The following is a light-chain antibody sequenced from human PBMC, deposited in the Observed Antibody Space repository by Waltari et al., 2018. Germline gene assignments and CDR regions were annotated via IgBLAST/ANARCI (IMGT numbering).Light chain of an antibody. CDR3: QQYGVSPGT. CDR2: GAS. V-gene: IGKV3-20*01. CDR1: QSVSSSY. Sequence: EIVLTQSPGTLSLSPGERATLSCRASQSVSSSYLAWYQQKPGQAPRLLMYGASTRATGIPDRFSGSWSGTDFTLTISRLEPEDFAVYYCQQYGVSPGTFGQGTKLEIQ. J-gene: IGKJ1*01.